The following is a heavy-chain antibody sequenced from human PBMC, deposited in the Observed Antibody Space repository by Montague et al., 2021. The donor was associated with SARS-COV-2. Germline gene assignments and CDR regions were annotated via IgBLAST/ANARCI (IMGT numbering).Heavy chain of an antibody. V-gene: IGHV4-59*12. D-gene: IGHD2-15*01. J-gene: IGHJ6*02. CDR1: GGSISSYY. CDR3: ARGSGCSGGSCYSEWDPYYYYGMDV. CDR2: ISYSGST. Sequence: SETLSLTCTVSGGSISSYYWSWIRQPPGRGLLWIGYISYSGSTNYNPSLKSRVTISVDTYKNQFSLKLSSVTAADTAVYYCARGSGCSGGSCYSEWDPYYYYGMDVWGQGTTVTVSS.